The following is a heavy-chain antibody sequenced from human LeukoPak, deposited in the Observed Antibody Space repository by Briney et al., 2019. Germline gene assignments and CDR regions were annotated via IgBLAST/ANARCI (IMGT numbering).Heavy chain of an antibody. CDR1: GGSISSYY. CDR3: ARTPSGYSSGWYFDI. V-gene: IGHV4-4*07. Sequence: SETLSLTCTVSGGSISSYYWSWIRQPAGKGLEWIGRIYTSGSTNYNPSLKSRVTISVDTSKNQFSLKLSSVTAADTAVYYCARTPSGYSSGWYFDIWGQGTMVTVSS. D-gene: IGHD6-19*01. J-gene: IGHJ3*02. CDR2: IYTSGST.